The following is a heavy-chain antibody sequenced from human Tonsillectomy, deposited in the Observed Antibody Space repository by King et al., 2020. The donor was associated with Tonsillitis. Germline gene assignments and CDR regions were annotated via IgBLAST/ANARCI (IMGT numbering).Heavy chain of an antibody. V-gene: IGHV4-39*01. J-gene: IGHJ4*02. CDR1: GGSIRSSSYY. Sequence: QLQESGPGLVKASETLSLTCTVSGGSIRSSSYYWGWIRQPPGKGLEWVGTVYYTGSTDYNPSLRGRVTISEDTSKNQFSLRLTSLTAADTALYFCATSGGFYDFWRDWGQGTLVTVSS. CDR2: VYYTGST. D-gene: IGHD3-3*01. CDR3: ATSGGFYDFWRD.